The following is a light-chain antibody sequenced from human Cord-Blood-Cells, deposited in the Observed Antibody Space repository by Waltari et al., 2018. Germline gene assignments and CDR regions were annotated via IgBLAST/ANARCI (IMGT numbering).Light chain of an antibody. CDR3: QSYDSSLSGVV. CDR2: GNS. V-gene: IGLV1-40*01. J-gene: IGLJ2*01. Sequence: QSVLTPPPSVSGAPGQRVTISCPGSSANIGAGYDVHWSQPLPGTAPKLLIYGNSNRPSGVPDRFSGSKSGTSASLAITGLQAEDEADYYCQSYDSSLSGVVFGGGTKLTVL. CDR1: SANIGAGYD.